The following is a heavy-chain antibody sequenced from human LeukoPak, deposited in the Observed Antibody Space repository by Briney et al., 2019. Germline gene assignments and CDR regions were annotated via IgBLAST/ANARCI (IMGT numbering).Heavy chain of an antibody. J-gene: IGHJ4*02. CDR1: GGTFSSYA. V-gene: IGHV1-69*04. D-gene: IGHD2-2*01. CDR2: IIPILGIA. CDR3: VTEGYCTSDSCYVH. Sequence: SVKVSCKASGGTFSSYAISWVRQAPGQGLEWMGRIIPILGIANYAQKFQGRVTITADKSTSTAYMELSSLRSEDTAVYYCVTEGYCTSDSCYVHWGQGTLVTVSS.